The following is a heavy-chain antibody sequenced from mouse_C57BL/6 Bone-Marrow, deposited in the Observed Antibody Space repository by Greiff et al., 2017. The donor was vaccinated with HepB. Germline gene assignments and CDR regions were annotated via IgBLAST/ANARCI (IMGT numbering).Heavy chain of an antibody. Sequence: VQLQQPGAELVRPGSSVKLSCKASGYTFTSYWMDWVKQRPGQGLEWIGNIYPSDSETHYNQKFKEKATLTVDKSSSTAYMQLSSLTSEDSAVYYCARSDGSSHFDYWGQGTTLTVSS. J-gene: IGHJ2*01. CDR1: GYTFTSYW. CDR2: IYPSDSET. V-gene: IGHV1-61*01. CDR3: ARSDGSSHFDY. D-gene: IGHD1-1*01.